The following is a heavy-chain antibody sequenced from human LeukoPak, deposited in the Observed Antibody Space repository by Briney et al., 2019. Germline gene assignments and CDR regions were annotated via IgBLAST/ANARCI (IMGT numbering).Heavy chain of an antibody. J-gene: IGHJ6*03. CDR2: ISYDGGNE. Sequence: GGSLRLSCAASGFTFSSYPMHWDRQAPGKGLEWVAVISYDGGNEYYADSVKGRFTISRDNTKNTLSLQMNSLRAEDTAVYYCARDRGNFYYYDMGVWGKGTTVTVS. V-gene: IGHV3-30-3*01. CDR3: ARDRGNFYYYDMGV. D-gene: IGHD3-10*01. CDR1: GFTFSSYP.